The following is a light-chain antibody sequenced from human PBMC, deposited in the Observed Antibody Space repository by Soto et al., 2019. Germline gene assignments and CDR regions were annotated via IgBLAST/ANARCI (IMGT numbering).Light chain of an antibody. J-gene: IGLJ2*01. Sequence: QSALTQPASASGSPGQSITISCTGTSSDVGSYNLVSWYQQHPGKAPKLMIYEVSKRPSGVSNRFSGSKSGNTASLTISGLQAEDEGDYYCCSHAGSSTYVVFGGGTKVTVL. CDR2: EVS. CDR3: CSHAGSSTYVV. CDR1: SSDVGSYNL. V-gene: IGLV2-23*02.